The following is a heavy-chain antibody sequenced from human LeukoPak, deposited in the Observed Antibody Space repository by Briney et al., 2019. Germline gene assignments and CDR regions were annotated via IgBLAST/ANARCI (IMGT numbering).Heavy chain of an antibody. CDR2: ISAYNGNT. V-gene: IGHV1-18*01. Sequence: GASVKVSCKASGYTFTSYGISWVRQAPGQVLEWMGWISAYNGNTNYAQKLQGRVTMTTDTSTSTAYMELRSLRSDDTAVYYCAVDTRSGYYRYWGQGTLVTVSS. J-gene: IGHJ4*02. CDR1: GYTFTSYG. CDR3: AVDTRSGYYRY. D-gene: IGHD3-22*01.